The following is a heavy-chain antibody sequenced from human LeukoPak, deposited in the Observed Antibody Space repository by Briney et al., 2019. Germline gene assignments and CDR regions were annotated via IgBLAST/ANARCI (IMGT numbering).Heavy chain of an antibody. CDR1: GGSISSYY. J-gene: IGHJ3*02. CDR3: ARIPGYSYGYDAFDI. Sequence: SETLSLTCTVSGGSISSYYWSWIRQPPGKGLEWIGYIYYSGSTNYNPSLKSRVTISVDTSKNQFSLKLSFVTAADTAVYYCARIPGYSYGYDAFDIWGQGTMVTVSS. D-gene: IGHD5-18*01. V-gene: IGHV4-59*01. CDR2: IYYSGST.